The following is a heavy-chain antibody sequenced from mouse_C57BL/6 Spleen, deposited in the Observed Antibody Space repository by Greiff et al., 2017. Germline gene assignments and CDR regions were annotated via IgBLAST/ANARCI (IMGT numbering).Heavy chain of an antibody. V-gene: IGHV1-26*01. Sequence: VQLQQSGPELVKPGASVKISCKASGYTFTDYYMNWVKQSHGKSLEWIGDINPNNGGTSYNQKFKGKATLTVDKSSSTAYMGLRSLTAEDSAVYYCARTGRDGYDSLYAMDYWGQGTSVTVSS. CDR1: GYTFTDYY. CDR2: INPNNGGT. J-gene: IGHJ4*01. D-gene: IGHD2-2*01. CDR3: ARTGRDGYDSLYAMDY.